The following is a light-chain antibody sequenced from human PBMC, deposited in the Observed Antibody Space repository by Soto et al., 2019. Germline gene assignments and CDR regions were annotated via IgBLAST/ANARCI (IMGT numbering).Light chain of an antibody. CDR2: EVT. V-gene: IGLV2-14*01. Sequence: QSALTQPASVSGSPGQSITISCAGSSSDVGGYKYVSWYQQLPGNAPKLIIYEVTIRPSGVSSRFSGSKSGNTASLTISGLQAADEADYYCSSYSSSTISYVFGTGTKVTVL. J-gene: IGLJ1*01. CDR3: SSYSSSTISYV. CDR1: SSDVGGYKY.